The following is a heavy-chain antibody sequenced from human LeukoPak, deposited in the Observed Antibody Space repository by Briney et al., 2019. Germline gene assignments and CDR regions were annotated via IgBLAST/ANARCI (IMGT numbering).Heavy chain of an antibody. Sequence: GGSLRLSCAASGFTFSNAWMSWVRQAPGKGLEWVGRIKSKTDGGTTDYAAPVKGRFTISRDDSKNTLYLQMNSLKTEDTAVYYCTTDMFQGFIYAFDIGAKGKMAPFSS. V-gene: IGHV3-15*01. CDR2: IKSKTDGGTT. J-gene: IGHJ3*02. CDR3: TTDMFQGFIYAFDI. D-gene: IGHD3-10*01. CDR1: GFTFSNAW.